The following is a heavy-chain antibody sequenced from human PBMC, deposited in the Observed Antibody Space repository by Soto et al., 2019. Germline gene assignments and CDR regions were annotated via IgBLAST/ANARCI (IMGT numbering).Heavy chain of an antibody. J-gene: IGHJ6*02. CDR3: AADYLRHNSLNGYYYSYGMDV. D-gene: IGHD4-17*01. CDR1: GITFSTYA. Sequence: PGGSLRLSCAASGITFSTYAMSWVRLSPGKGLEWVSTIGSNGADKQYADFVKGRFTVSRDSSKSTLSLQMNSLRAEDTAVYYCAADYLRHNSLNGYYYSYGMDVWGQGTTVTVSS. V-gene: IGHV3-23*01. CDR2: IGSNGADK.